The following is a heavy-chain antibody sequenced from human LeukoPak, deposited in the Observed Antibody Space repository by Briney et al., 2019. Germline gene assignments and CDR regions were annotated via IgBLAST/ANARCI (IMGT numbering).Heavy chain of an antibody. CDR1: GFTFSNHA. J-gene: IGHJ5*02. CDR3: AKDVWWSVS. CDR2: ISADAVDT. Sequence: GGSQRLSCVASGFTFSNHAMTWVRQAPGKGLEWVSAISADAVDTFYAPSVKGRFTISRDNSKNTMYLQINSLSAEDTAIYYCAKDVWWSVSWGQGTLVTVSS. D-gene: IGHD2-8*02. V-gene: IGHV3-23*01.